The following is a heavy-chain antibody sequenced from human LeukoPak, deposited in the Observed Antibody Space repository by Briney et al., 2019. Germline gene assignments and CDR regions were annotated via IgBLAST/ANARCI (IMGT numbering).Heavy chain of an antibody. Sequence: SETLSLTCAVSGGSISSGGYSWSWIRQPPGKGLEWIGYIYYSGSTYYNPSLKSRVTISVDTSKNQFSLKLSSVTAADTAVYYCARVGAATYFDYWGQGTLVTVSS. V-gene: IGHV4-30-2*05. CDR3: ARVGAATYFDY. D-gene: IGHD1-26*01. CDR1: GGSISSGGYS. CDR2: IYYSGST. J-gene: IGHJ4*02.